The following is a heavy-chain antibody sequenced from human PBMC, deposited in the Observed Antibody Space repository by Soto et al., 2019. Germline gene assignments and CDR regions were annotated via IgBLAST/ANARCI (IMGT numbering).Heavy chain of an antibody. D-gene: IGHD2-2*02. Sequence: SVKVSCKASGGTFSSYAISWVRQAPGQGLEWMGGIIPIFGTANYAQKFQGRVTITADESTSTAHMELSSLRSEDTAVYYCARDQIVGVPAAIPNWFDPWGLRTLVIV. CDR3: ARDQIVGVPAAIPNWFDP. CDR2: IIPIFGTA. J-gene: IGHJ5*02. V-gene: IGHV1-69*13. CDR1: GGTFSSYA.